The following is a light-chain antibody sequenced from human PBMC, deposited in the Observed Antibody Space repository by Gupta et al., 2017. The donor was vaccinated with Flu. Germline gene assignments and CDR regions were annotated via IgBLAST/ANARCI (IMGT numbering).Light chain of an antibody. CDR3: EAWEDRLNGLVV. Sequence: VTISCSGGSSNIGRNPVNWFQQRPGTAPNHLIFGTDKRHSGGPMRFSGSKSGTSASLAISGLQADEEADYYCEAWEDRLNGLVVFGGGTKLTVL. V-gene: IGLV1-44*01. CDR1: SSNIGRNP. CDR2: GTD. J-gene: IGLJ2*01.